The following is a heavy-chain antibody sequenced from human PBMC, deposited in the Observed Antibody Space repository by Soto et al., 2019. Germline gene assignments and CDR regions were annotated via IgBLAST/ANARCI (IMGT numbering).Heavy chain of an antibody. CDR2: IYPGDSDT. Sequence: GESLKISCKGSGYSFTSYWIGWVRQMPGKGLEWMGIIYPGDSDTRYSPSFQGQVTIPADKSISTAYLQWSSLKASDTAMYYCARQVFGGGYYDSSGYYYGWFDSWGQGTLVTVSS. J-gene: IGHJ5*01. CDR3: ARQVFGGGYYDSSGYYYGWFDS. V-gene: IGHV5-51*01. CDR1: GYSFTSYW. D-gene: IGHD3-22*01.